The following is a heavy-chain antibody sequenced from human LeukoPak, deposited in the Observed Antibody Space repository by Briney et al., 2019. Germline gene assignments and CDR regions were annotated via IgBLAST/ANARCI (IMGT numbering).Heavy chain of an antibody. CDR3: ARGPETTVTVDDFDI. D-gene: IGHD4-17*01. Sequence: SETLSLTCTVSGGSMSSYYWSWIRQPPGKGLEWIGYIYYSGSTNYNPSLKSRVTISVDTSKNRFSLNLSSVTAADTAIYYCARGPETTVTVDDFDIWGQGTTVTVSS. CDR2: IYYSGST. V-gene: IGHV4-59*01. CDR1: GGSMSSYY. J-gene: IGHJ3*02.